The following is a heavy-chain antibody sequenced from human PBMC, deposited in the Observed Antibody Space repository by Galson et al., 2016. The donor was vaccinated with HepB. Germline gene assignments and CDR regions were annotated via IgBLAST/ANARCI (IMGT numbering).Heavy chain of an antibody. CDR2: MNTINGKT. Sequence: SVKVSCKASGYPFSSFDINWVRQATGQGLEWMGWMNTINGKTGYAQKFQGRVTMTRDTFITTAYMELTNLTLEDTAIYYCARVAGRVVEIDNWGQGTLVSVSS. J-gene: IGHJ4*02. CDR3: ARVAGRVVEIDN. D-gene: IGHD5-24*01. V-gene: IGHV1-8*01. CDR1: GYPFSSFD.